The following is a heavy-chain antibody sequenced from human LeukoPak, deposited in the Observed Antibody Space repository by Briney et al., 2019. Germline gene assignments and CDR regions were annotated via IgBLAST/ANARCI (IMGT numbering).Heavy chain of an antibody. D-gene: IGHD4-17*01. CDR3: AKDPNGDYVGAFDS. V-gene: IGHV3-23*01. CDR2: ITAGGGT. CDR1: GLTFSNYA. J-gene: IGHJ3*01. Sequence: GGSLRLSCAASGLTFSNYAMTWVRQAPGKGLEWVSSITAGGGTSYTDSVKGRFTVYRDNSKNTLYLQMNSLRAGDTALYYCAKDPNGDYVGAFDSWGQGTVVTVSS.